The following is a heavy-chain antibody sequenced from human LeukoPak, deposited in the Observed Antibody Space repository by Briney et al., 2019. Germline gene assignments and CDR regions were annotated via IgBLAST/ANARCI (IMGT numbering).Heavy chain of an antibody. V-gene: IGHV4-30-2*02. J-gene: IGHJ6*02. D-gene: IGHD3-22*01. CDR1: GRSIRSGGYS. CDR3: AREFRHSSSGFYYYYGMDV. Sequence: TSETLSLTCAVSGRSIRSGGYSWSWIRQPPGKGLEWIGYIYHSGSTYYNPSLKSRVTISVDTSKNQFSLKLSSVTAADTAVYYCAREFRHSSSGFYYYYGMDVWGQGTTVTVSS. CDR2: IYHSGST.